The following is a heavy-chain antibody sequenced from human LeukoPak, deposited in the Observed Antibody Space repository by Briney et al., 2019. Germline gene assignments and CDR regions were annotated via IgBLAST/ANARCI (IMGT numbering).Heavy chain of an antibody. CDR2: IYNSGTT. J-gene: IGHJ5*02. CDR3: ARGSDGYRFDP. CDR1: GDSMSNYH. D-gene: IGHD5-18*01. V-gene: IGHV4-59*01. Sequence: PSETLSLTCTVSGDSMSNYHWTWIRQSPGKGLEYIGYIYNSGTTNYNPSLKSRVTISVDMSKKQFSLKLNSVTAADTAVYYCARGSDGYRFDPWGQGTLVTASS.